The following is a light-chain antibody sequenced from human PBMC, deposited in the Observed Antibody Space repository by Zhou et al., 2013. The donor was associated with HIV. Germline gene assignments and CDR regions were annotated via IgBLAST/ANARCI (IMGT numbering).Light chain of an antibody. CDR2: AAS. J-gene: IGKJ5*01. CDR1: QGISTY. Sequence: DIQMTQSPSSLSASVGDRVTISCRASQGISTYLNWYQQKPGKAPKLLIYAASSLQSGVPSRFSGSGSGTDFTLTISSLQPDDFATYYCQQSYSTPNTFGQGTRLEI. CDR3: QQSYSTPNT. V-gene: IGKV1-39*01.